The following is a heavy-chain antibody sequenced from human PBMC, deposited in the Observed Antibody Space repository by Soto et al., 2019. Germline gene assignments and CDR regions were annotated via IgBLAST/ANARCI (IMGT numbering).Heavy chain of an antibody. D-gene: IGHD6-13*01. Sequence: EVQLVESGGGLIQPGGSLRLSCAASGFTVSNNYMRWVRQAPGKGLEWVSLIYSGGNTHYADSVKGRFTISRDDSKNTLYLQMNSLRVEDTAVYSCARDTPGIAASGAGGWGQGTLVTVSS. CDR3: ARDTPGIAASGAGG. CDR2: IYSGGNT. CDR1: GFTVSNNY. J-gene: IGHJ4*02. V-gene: IGHV3-53*01.